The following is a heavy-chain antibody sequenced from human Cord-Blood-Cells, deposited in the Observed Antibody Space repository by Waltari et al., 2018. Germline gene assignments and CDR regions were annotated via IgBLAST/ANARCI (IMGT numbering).Heavy chain of an antibody. J-gene: IGHJ3*02. CDR3: ARDRAILTGYDAFDI. Sequence: QVQLVESGGVVVQPGRSLRLSCAASGFTFSSYGMHWVRQAPGKGLEWVAVIWYDGSNKYYADSVKGRFTISRDNSKNTLYLQMNSLRAEDTAVYYCARDRAILTGYDAFDIWGQGTMVTVSS. CDR2: IWYDGSNK. CDR1: GFTFSSYG. D-gene: IGHD3-9*01. V-gene: IGHV3-33*01.